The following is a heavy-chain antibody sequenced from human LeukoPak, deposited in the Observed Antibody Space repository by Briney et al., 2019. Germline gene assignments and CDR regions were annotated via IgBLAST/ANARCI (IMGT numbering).Heavy chain of an antibody. Sequence: GGSLGLSCVASGFTFSGFSMSWVRQPPGTGLEWVSVIASGGDITYYADSVKGRFTISRDNSKSTLYLQLNSLRAEDTALYYCARDRYCSGGSCSSVRFDPWGQGTLVTVSS. CDR1: GFTFSGFS. CDR3: ARDRYCSGGSCSSVRFDP. D-gene: IGHD2-15*01. CDR2: IASGGDIT. V-gene: IGHV3-23*01. J-gene: IGHJ5*02.